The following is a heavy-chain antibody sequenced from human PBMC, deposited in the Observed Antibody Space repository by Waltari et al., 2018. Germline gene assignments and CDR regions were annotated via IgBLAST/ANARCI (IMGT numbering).Heavy chain of an antibody. CDR2: INPNRVVT. D-gene: IGHD7-27*01. V-gene: IGHV1-2*02. J-gene: IGHJ4*02. Sequence: QVQLVQSGAEVKNPGASVKVSCKASRYLYSDYLIHWVRQAPGQGLERMGWINPNRVVTKYAQSFRGRVTMTRDTSINMVYMELSILRSDDTALYYCAAVIRPGRTLPWGYWGQGTLVTVSS. CDR3: AAVIRPGRTLPWGY. CDR1: RYLYSDYL.